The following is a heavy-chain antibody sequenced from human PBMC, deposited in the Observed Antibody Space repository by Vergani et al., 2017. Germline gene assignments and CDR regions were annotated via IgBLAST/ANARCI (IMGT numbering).Heavy chain of an antibody. Sequence: QVQLQESGPGLVKPSETLSLTCTVSGGSISSHYWSWIRQPPGKGLEWIGYIYYSGSTNYNPSLKSRVTISVDTSKNQFSLKLSSVTAADTAVYYGARVRIFGVVIIRTLFDYWGQGTLVTVSS. CDR2: IYYSGST. J-gene: IGHJ4*02. CDR3: ARVRIFGVVIIRTLFDY. D-gene: IGHD3-3*01. V-gene: IGHV4-59*11. CDR1: GGSISSHY.